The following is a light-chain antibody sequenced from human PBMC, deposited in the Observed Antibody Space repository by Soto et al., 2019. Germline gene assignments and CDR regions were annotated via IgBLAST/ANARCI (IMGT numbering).Light chain of an antibody. V-gene: IGKV4-1*01. Sequence: DIVMTQSPDSLAVSLGERATINCKSSQSVLYSSNNKNYLAWYQQKPGQPPKLLTYWASIRESGVPDRFSGSGSETDFTLTISSLQAEDVAVYYCQQYYTTPLTFGGGTKVEIK. CDR3: QQYYTTPLT. CDR2: WAS. CDR1: QSVLYSSNNKNY. J-gene: IGKJ4*01.